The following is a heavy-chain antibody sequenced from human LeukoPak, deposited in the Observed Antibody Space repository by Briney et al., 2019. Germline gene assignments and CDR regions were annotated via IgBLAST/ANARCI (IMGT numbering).Heavy chain of an antibody. Sequence: VGSLRLSCAASGFTFSSYSMNWVRQAPGKGLEWVSYISSSSSTIYYADSVKGRFTISRDNAKNSLYLQMNSLRDEDTAVYYCAREGYNWNDSRFYYYYYMDVWGKGTTVTVSS. D-gene: IGHD1-20*01. J-gene: IGHJ6*03. V-gene: IGHV3-48*02. CDR2: ISSSSSTI. CDR3: AREGYNWNDSRFYYYYYMDV. CDR1: GFTFSSYS.